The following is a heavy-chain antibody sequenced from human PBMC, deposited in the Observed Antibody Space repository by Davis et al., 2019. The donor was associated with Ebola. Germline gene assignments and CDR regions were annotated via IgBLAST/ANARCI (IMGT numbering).Heavy chain of an antibody. J-gene: IGHJ6*02. D-gene: IGHD3-10*01. CDR3: ARVKPIYGSGSYHYYGMDV. CDR1: GFTFSSYA. V-gene: IGHV3-33*08. CDR2: IWYDGSNK. Sequence: GESLKISCAASGFTFSSYAMHWVRQAPGKGLEWVAVIWYDGSNKYYADSVKGRFTISRDNSKNTLYLQMNSLRAEDTAVYYCARVKPIYGSGSYHYYGMDVWGQGTTVTVSS.